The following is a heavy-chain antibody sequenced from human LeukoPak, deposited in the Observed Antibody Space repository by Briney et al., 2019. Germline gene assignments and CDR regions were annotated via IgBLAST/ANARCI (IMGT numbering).Heavy chain of an antibody. CDR1: GFTISSYW. J-gene: IGHJ4*02. Sequence: GGSLRLSCTASGFTISSYWMHWVRQAPGKGLVWVSRINSDGSTTSYTDSVKGRFSISRDNAKNTLYLQMNSLRTEDTAVYYCARGGTAARPDYFDLWGQGTLVTVSS. CDR2: INSDGSTT. D-gene: IGHD6-6*01. CDR3: ARGGTAARPDYFDL. V-gene: IGHV3-74*01.